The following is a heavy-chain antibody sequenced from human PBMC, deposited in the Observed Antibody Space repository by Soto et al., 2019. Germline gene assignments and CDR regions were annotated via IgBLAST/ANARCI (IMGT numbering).Heavy chain of an antibody. Sequence: QLQLQESGSGLVKPSQTLSLTCAVSGGSISSGGYSWSWIRQPPGKGLEGIGYIYHSGSIYYNPSLKSRVTISVDRSKTPFSLQLSSVTAADTAVYSCARVPDYWGQGTLVTVSS. CDR2: IYHSGSI. CDR1: GGSISSGGYS. J-gene: IGHJ4*02. CDR3: ARVPDY. V-gene: IGHV4-30-2*01.